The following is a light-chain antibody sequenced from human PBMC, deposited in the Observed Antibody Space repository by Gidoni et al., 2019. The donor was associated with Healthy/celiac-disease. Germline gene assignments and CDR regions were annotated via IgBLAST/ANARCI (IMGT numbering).Light chain of an antibody. CDR2: DAS. CDR3: QQYDNLPRT. J-gene: IGKJ4*01. CDR1: QDISNY. Sequence: DIQMTQYPSSLSASVGDRVTITCQASQDISNYLNWYQQKPGKAPKLLIYDASNLETGVPSRFSGSGSGTDFTFTISSLQPEDIATYYCQQYDNLPRTFXGXTKVEIK. V-gene: IGKV1-33*01.